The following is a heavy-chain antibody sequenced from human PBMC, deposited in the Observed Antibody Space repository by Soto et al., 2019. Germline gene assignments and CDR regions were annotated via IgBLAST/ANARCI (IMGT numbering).Heavy chain of an antibody. J-gene: IGHJ4*01. D-gene: IGHD6-13*01. CDR1: GFTFSNYA. CDR3: AKDQGSSWYEIDY. Sequence: EVQLLESGGGLVQPGGSLRLSCAASGFTFSNYAVTWVRLAPGKGLEWVSTISGSGGSTYYADAVKGRFTISRDNSKNTQYLQMNSLIAEDTAVDYCAKDQGSSWYEIDYWGHGTLVTVSS. CDR2: ISGSGGST. V-gene: IGHV3-23*01.